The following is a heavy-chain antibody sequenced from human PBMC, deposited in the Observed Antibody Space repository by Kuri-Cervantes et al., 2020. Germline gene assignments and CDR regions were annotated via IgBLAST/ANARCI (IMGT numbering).Heavy chain of an antibody. CDR2: IYHSGST. CDR1: GGSISSGGYS. D-gene: IGHD3/OR15-3a*01. CDR3: ARTSSDAFDI. J-gene: IGHJ3*02. V-gene: IGHV4-30-2*02. Sequence: SETLSLTCAVSGGSISSGGYSWSWIRQPPGKGLEWIGYIYHSGSTYYNPSLKSRVTISVDRSKNQFSLKLSSVTAADTAVYYCARTSSDAFDIWGQGTTVTVSS.